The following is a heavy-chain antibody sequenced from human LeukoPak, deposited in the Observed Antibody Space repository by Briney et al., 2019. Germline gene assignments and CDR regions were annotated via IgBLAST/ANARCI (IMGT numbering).Heavy chain of an antibody. CDR2: INPSGGST. CDR1: GYTFTSYY. D-gene: IGHD5-12*01. CDR3: ARGSYVDIVATIVDTAMVLPFDP. Sequence: GASVKVSCKASGYTFTSYYMHWVRQAPGQGLEWMGIINPSGGSTSYAQKFQGRVTMTRDTSTSTVYMELSSLRSEDTAVYYCARGSYVDIVATIVDTAMVLPFDPWGQGTLVTVSS. J-gene: IGHJ5*02. V-gene: IGHV1-46*01.